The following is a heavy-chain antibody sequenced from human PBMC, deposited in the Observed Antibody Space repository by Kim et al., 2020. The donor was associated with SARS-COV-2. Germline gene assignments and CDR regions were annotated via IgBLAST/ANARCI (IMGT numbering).Heavy chain of an antibody. CDR2: IWYDGSNK. CDR3: ARVRGSYYAVDY. CDR1: GFTFSSYG. Sequence: GGSLRLSCAASGFTFSSYGMHWVRQAPGKGLEWVAVIWYDGSNKYYADSVKGRFTISRDNSKNTLYLQMNSLRAEDTAVYYCARVRGSYYAVDYWGQGTLVTVSS. J-gene: IGHJ4*02. V-gene: IGHV3-33*01. D-gene: IGHD1-26*01.